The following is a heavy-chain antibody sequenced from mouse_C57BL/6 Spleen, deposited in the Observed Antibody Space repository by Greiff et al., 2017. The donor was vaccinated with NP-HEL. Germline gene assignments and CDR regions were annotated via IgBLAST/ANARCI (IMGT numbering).Heavy chain of an antibody. D-gene: IGHD1-1*01. V-gene: IGHV14-4*01. Sequence: VQLKQSGAELVRPGASVKLSCTASGFNIKDDYMHWVKQRPEQGLEWIGWIDPENGDTEYASKFQGKATITADTSSNTAYLQLSSLTSEDTAVYYCTTHYYGSSSPSYAMDYWGQGTSVTVSS. CDR2: IDPENGDT. J-gene: IGHJ4*01. CDR3: TTHYYGSSSPSYAMDY. CDR1: GFNIKDDY.